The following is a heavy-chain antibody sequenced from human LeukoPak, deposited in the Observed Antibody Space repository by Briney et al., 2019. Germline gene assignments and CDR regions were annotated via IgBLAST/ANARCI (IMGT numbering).Heavy chain of an antibody. CDR1: GFSVNNNY. J-gene: IGHJ4*02. D-gene: IGHD3-10*01. Sequence: GGSLRLSCAASGFSVNNNYMNWVRQAPGKGLEWVSLMNNAGSTYYADSVKGRFTISRDSSKNTLYLQMNSLRAEDTAVYYCAGGTYYGSGSRPGYFDYWGQGTLVTVSS. CDR2: MNNAGST. V-gene: IGHV3-53*01. CDR3: AGGTYYGSGSRPGYFDY.